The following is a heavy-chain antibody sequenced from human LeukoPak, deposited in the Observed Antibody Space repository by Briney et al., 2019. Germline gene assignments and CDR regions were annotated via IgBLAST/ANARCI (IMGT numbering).Heavy chain of an antibody. V-gene: IGHV3-23*01. CDR2: INENAAIT. J-gene: IGHJ4*02. CDR1: GFTFSNAG. CDR3: WYAPDY. Sequence: GESLRLSCAASGFTFSNAGMGWVRQAPGKGLEWVSSINENAAITKYADAVNGRFTISRDNSQNILYLQMNSLKIEDTAVYYCWYAPDYWGQGTLVTVSS. D-gene: IGHD6-13*01.